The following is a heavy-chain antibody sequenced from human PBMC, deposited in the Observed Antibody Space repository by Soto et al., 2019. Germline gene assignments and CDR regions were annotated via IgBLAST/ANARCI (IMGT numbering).Heavy chain of an antibody. Sequence: QVQLQESGPGLVKPSETLSLTCTVSGGSISSYYWSWIRQPPGKGLEWIGYIYYSGSTNYNPPLKRRVTILVDTCKHQFSLKLSSVTAADTAVYYCARTKGQWLVGYYYYYMDVWGKGTRVTVSS. CDR3: ARTKGQWLVGYYYYYMDV. D-gene: IGHD6-19*01. J-gene: IGHJ6*03. CDR1: GGSISSYY. CDR2: IYYSGST. V-gene: IGHV4-59*08.